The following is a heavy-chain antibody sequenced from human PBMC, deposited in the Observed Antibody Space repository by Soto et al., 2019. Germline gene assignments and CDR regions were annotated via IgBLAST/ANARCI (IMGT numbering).Heavy chain of an antibody. CDR1: GGSISSLSYY. CDR2: VFFTGNT. J-gene: IGHJ4*02. Sequence: SETLCLTCTVSGGSISSLSYYWGWIRQPPGQGLEWVGSVFFTGNTYYNPSLESRVAISVDTSRNHFSLTVNSVTAADTAVYYCASRHCSGGNCYNPGFGSRGQGTLVTVSS. CDR3: ASRHCSGGNCYNPGFGS. D-gene: IGHD2-15*01. V-gene: IGHV4-39*02.